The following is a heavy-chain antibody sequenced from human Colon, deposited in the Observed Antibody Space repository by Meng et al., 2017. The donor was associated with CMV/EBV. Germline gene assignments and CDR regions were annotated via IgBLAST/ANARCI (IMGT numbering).Heavy chain of an antibody. CDR3: VKDRRMYFGVVSGLDV. J-gene: IGHJ6*02. CDR1: GFKFRDYA. CDR2: IRNDASNK. D-gene: IGHD3-3*01. V-gene: IGHV3-30*02. Sequence: GESLKISCVASGFKFRDYAMHWVRQTPGKGLEWLAFIRNDASNKYYADSVRGRFTISRDNSRDTVYLQMNSLTTEDTAVYYCVKDRRMYFGVVSGLDVWGHGTTVTVSS.